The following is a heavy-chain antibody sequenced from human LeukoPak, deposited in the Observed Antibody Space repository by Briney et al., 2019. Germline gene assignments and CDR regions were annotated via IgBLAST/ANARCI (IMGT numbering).Heavy chain of an antibody. V-gene: IGHV3-23*01. D-gene: IGHD3-22*01. Sequence: GGSLRLSCATSGFTVSSNYMSWVRQAPGKGLEWVSAVSGSGASTHLGDSVKGRFTISRDNSKNILYLQMNNLRAEDTAVYYCAKDRGYYYDSGAYGGNYFDSWGQGILVTVSS. CDR3: AKDRGYYYDSGAYGGNYFDS. CDR2: VSGSGAST. CDR1: GFTVSSNY. J-gene: IGHJ4*02.